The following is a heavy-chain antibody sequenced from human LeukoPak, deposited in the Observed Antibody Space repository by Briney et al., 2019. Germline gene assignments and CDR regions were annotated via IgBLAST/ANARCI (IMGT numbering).Heavy chain of an antibody. CDR3: AKDWGRRAVAGDAFDI. CDR1: GFTFSSYG. D-gene: IGHD6-19*01. J-gene: IGHJ3*02. Sequence: GALRLSCAASGFTFSSYGMHWVRQAPGKGLEWEAVISYDGSNKYYADSVKGRFTISRDNSKNTLYLQMNSLRAEDTAVYYCAKDWGRRAVAGDAFDIWGQGTMVTVSS. CDR2: ISYDGSNK. V-gene: IGHV3-30*18.